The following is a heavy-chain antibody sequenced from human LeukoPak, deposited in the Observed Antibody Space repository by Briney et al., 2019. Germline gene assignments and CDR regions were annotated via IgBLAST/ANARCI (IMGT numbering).Heavy chain of an antibody. CDR1: GFTFSNYD. J-gene: IGHJ3*02. D-gene: IGHD2-21*02. CDR3: ARGSCGCGDCYRALNI. CDR2: IHTAGDT. Sequence: GGSLRLSCAASGFTFSNYDMHWVRQATGEGLEWVSSIHTAGDTHYSGSAKGRFIISRENVKNSLYLQMNSLRAEDTAVYYCARGSCGCGDCYRALNIWGQGTIATVSS. V-gene: IGHV3-13*01.